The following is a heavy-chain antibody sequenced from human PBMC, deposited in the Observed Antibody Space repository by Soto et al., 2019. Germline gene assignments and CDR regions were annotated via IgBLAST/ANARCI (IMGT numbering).Heavy chain of an antibody. CDR2: ISGSGSST. J-gene: IGHJ3*02. CDR1: GFTFSSYA. CDR3: AKDSYYDILTGYYPHDAFDI. D-gene: IGHD3-9*01. Sequence: GGSLRLSCAASGFTFSSYAMSWVRQAPGKGLEWVSAISGSGSSTYYADSVKGRFTISRDNSKNTLYLQMNSLRAEDTAVYYCAKDSYYDILTGYYPHDAFDIWGQGTMVTVSS. V-gene: IGHV3-23*01.